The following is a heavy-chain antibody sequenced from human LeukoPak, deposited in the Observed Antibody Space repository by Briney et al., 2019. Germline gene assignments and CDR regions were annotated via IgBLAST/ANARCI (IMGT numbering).Heavy chain of an antibody. CDR3: ARVIHQTTRTRGYSGYDSPYYYYGMDV. CDR2: IYYSGST. CDR1: GGSISSYY. V-gene: IGHV4-59*01. Sequence: SETLSLTCTVSGGSISSYYWSWIRQPPGKGLEWIGYIYYSGSTNYNPSLKSRVTISVDTSKNQFSLKLSSVTAADTAVYYCARVIHQTTRTRGYSGYDSPYYYYGMDVWGQGTTVTVSS. J-gene: IGHJ6*02. D-gene: IGHD5-12*01.